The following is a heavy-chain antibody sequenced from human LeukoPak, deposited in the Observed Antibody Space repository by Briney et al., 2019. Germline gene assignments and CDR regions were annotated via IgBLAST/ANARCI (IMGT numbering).Heavy chain of an antibody. CDR1: GGTFSSYA. V-gene: IGHV1-69*13. Sequence: ASVKVSCKASGGTFSSYAISWVRQAPGQGLEWMGGIIPIFGTANYAQKFQGRVTITADESTSTAYMELSSLRSEDTAVYYCARDLRITMVRGAPGGYWGQGTLVTVSS. D-gene: IGHD3-10*01. CDR3: ARDLRITMVRGAPGGY. J-gene: IGHJ4*02. CDR2: IIPIFGTA.